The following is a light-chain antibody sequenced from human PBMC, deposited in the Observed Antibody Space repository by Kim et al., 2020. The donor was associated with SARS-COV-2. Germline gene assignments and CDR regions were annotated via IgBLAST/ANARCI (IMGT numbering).Light chain of an antibody. CDR1: SGSIASNY. CDR3: QSYDSSNRV. V-gene: IGLV6-57*03. CDR2: EDN. J-gene: IGLJ3*02. Sequence: KTVPISCTRSSGSIASNYVQGYQQRPGSAPTSLIYEDNPRPSGVPDRFSGSIDSSSNSASLTISGLKTEDEADYYCQSYDSSNRVFGGGTQLTVL.